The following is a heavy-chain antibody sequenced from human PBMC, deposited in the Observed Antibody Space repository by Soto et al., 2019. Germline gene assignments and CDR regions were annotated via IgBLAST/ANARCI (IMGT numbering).Heavy chain of an antibody. CDR1: SGSFSNYY. J-gene: IGHJ4*02. CDR3: VGTGTTDDY. Sequence: SETLSLTCAVYSGSFSNYYWSWIRQPPGKGLEWIGEINQSGSTNYNPSLKSRVTISVDTSKNQFSLKLNSVTVADTAIYYCVGTGTTDDYWGRGTLVTVSS. CDR2: INQSGST. V-gene: IGHV4-34*01. D-gene: IGHD1-1*01.